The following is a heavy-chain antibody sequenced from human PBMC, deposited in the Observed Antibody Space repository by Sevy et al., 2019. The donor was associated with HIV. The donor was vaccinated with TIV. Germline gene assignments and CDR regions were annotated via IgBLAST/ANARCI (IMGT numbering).Heavy chain of an antibody. CDR3: TAGVGASDFDY. J-gene: IGHJ4*02. D-gene: IGHD1-26*01. Sequence: GGSLRLSCAASGFTFSNAWMSWVRQAPGKGLEWVGRIKSKTEGATGDFAAPVKSRLLISRDDSSNTVYLQMNSLKTDDTAVYYCTAGVGASDFDYWGQGTLVTVSS. V-gene: IGHV3-15*01. CDR1: GFTFSNAW. CDR2: IKSKTEGATG.